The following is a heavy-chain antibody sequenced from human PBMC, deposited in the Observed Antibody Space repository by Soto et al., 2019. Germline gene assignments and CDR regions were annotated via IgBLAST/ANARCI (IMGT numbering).Heavy chain of an antibody. V-gene: IGHV3-23*01. CDR1: GFTFSIYG. D-gene: IGHD3-22*01. Sequence: PGGSLRLSCAASGFTFSIYGMTWVRQAPGKGLEWVSAISGSGGSTYYADSVKGRFTISRDNSKNTLYLQMYSLRAEDTAVYYCAKDLDGFYDSSGYPLDYWGQGTLVTVSS. CDR3: AKDLDGFYDSSGYPLDY. J-gene: IGHJ4*02. CDR2: ISGSGGST.